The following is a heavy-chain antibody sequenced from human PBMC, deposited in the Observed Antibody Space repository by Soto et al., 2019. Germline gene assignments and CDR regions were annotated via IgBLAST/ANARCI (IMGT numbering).Heavy chain of an antibody. CDR1: GVSISSEYYH. J-gene: IGHJ6*02. CDR2: IHYSGSV. V-gene: IGHV4-30-4*01. D-gene: IGHD2-21*02. Sequence: SETLSLTCTVSGVSISSEYYHWTWIRQAPGKGLEWIGYIHYSGSVHYNPSLQSRLTMSVDTSKNLFSLKLSSVTAADTAVYFCAREDDGGDRDYYGLDVWGQGTTVTVSS. CDR3: AREDDGGDRDYYGLDV.